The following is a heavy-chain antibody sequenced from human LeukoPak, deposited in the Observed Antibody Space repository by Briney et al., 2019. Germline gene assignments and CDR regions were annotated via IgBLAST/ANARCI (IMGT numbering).Heavy chain of an antibody. CDR1: GYTFTGYY. J-gene: IGHJ3*02. CDR2: INPNSGGT. CDR3: ARDDGNEYYYDSYAFDI. V-gene: IGHV1-2*04. Sequence: EASVTVSCTASGYTFTGYYMHWVRQAPGQGLEWMGWINPNSGGTNYAQKFQGWVTMTRDTSISTAYMELSRLRSDDTAVFYCARDDGNEYYYDSYAFDIWGQGTIVTVSS. D-gene: IGHD3-22*01.